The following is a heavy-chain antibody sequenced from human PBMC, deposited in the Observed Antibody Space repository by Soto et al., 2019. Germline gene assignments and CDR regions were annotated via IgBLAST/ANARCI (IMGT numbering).Heavy chain of an antibody. CDR2: IKQDGSEK. CDR3: IRRVYDYIWGSYRPNSVYFDY. V-gene: IGHV3-7*01. D-gene: IGHD3-16*02. Sequence: GGSLRLSCAASGFTFSSYWMSWVRQAPGKGLEWVANIKQDGSEKYYVDSVKGRFTISRDNAKNSLYLQMNSLRAEDTAVYYCIRRVYDYIWGSYRPNSVYFDYWGQGTLVTVSS. J-gene: IGHJ4*02. CDR1: GFTFSSYW.